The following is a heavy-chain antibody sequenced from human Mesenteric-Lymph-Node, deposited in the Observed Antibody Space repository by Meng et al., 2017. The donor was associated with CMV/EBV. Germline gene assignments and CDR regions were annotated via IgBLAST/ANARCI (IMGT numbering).Heavy chain of an antibody. V-gene: IGHV4-30-4*08. CDR1: SISSGDYY. CDR3: ARGNIVVVPARASGWFDP. J-gene: IGHJ5*02. CDR2: IYYSGST. D-gene: IGHD2-2*01. Sequence: SISSGDYYWSWIRQPPGKGLEWIGYIYYSGSTYYNPSLKSRVTISVDTSKNQFSLKLSSVTAADTAVYYCARGNIVVVPARASGWFDPWGQGTLVTVSS.